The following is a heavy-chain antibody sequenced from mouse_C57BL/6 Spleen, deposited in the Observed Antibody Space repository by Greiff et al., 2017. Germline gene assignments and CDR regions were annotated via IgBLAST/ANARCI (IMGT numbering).Heavy chain of an antibody. Sequence: EVQRVESGGDLVKPGGSLKLSCAASGFTFSSYGMSWVRQTPDKRLEWVATISSGGSYTYYPDSVKGRFTISRDNAKNTLYLQMSSLKSEDTAMYYCARHVGSNCGGYYVDYWGQGTTLTVSS. V-gene: IGHV5-6*01. J-gene: IGHJ2*01. CDR2: ISSGGSYT. CDR1: GFTFSSYG. D-gene: IGHD2-5*01. CDR3: ARHVGSNCGGYYVDY.